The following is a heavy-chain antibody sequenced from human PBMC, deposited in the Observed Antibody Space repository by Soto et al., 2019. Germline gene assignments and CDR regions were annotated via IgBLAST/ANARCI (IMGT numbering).Heavy chain of an antibody. D-gene: IGHD3-22*01. CDR1: GVTFNSYS. Sequence: QEYLVESGGGVVRPGTSLKLSCRASGVTFNSYSFHWVRQPPGEGLEWVASLTSDGGNENYAESVRGRFSLYRDNSNNIFYLQINSVRPEDTAVYYCARELTAFDTWGQGTLVAVSS. V-gene: IGHV3-30-3*01. CDR3: ARELTAFDT. J-gene: IGHJ4*02. CDR2: LTSDGGNE.